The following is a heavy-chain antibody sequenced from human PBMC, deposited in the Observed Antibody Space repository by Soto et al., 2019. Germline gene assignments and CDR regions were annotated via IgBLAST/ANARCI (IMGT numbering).Heavy chain of an antibody. CDR2: IWYDGSNK. V-gene: IGHV3-33*01. D-gene: IGHD6-13*01. Sequence: PGGSLRLSCAASGFTFSSYGMHWVRQAPGKGLEWVAVIWYDGSNKYYADSVKGRFTISRDNSKNTLYLQMNSLRAEDTAVYYCAREKAVLGSTWYDQLYYYYYGMDVWGQGTTVTVSS. J-gene: IGHJ6*02. CDR3: AREKAVLGSTWYDQLYYYYYGMDV. CDR1: GFTFSSYG.